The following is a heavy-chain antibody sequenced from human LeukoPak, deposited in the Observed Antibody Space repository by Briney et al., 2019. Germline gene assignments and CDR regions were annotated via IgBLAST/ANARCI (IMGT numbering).Heavy chain of an antibody. J-gene: IGHJ4*02. D-gene: IGHD3-22*01. Sequence: SETLSLTCTVSGNSISSGDYYWSWIRQPPGKGLEWIGEINHSGSTNYNPSLKSRVTISVDTSKNQFSLKLSSVTAADTAVYYCARGFHYYDSSGYYSWGQGTLVTVSS. CDR3: ARGFHYYDSSGYYS. CDR1: GNSISSGDYY. CDR2: INHSGST. V-gene: IGHV4-61*08.